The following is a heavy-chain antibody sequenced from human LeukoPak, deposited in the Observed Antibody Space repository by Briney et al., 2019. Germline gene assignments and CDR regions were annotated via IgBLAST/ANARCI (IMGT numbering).Heavy chain of an antibody. CDR1: GGFFSGYC. CDR3: ARRAKTGYYFDF. Sequence: SETLSLTCIVSGGFFSGYCWSWIRHPPGKGLEWIGYIFSSGATNYNPSLKSRVTISVDTSKNQFSLKLSSVTAADTAVYYCARRAKTGYYFDFWGQGTVVTVSS. V-gene: IGHV4-59*08. J-gene: IGHJ4*02. D-gene: IGHD1-1*01. CDR2: IFSSGAT.